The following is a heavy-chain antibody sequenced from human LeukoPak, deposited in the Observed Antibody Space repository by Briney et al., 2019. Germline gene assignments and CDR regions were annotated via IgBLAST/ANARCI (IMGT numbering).Heavy chain of an antibody. CDR3: ARGTSTYGP. V-gene: IGHV4-39*07. CDR2: INHSGST. J-gene: IGHJ4*02. CDR1: GGSISSSSYY. D-gene: IGHD4-17*01. Sequence: SETLSLTCTVSGGSISSSSYYWGWIRQPPGKGLEWIGEINHSGSTNYNPSLKSRVTISVDTSKNQFSLNLSSVTAADTAVYYCARGTSTYGPWGQGTLVTVSS.